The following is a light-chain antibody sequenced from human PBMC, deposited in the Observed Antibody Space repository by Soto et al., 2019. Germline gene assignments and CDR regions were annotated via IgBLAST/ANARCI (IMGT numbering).Light chain of an antibody. CDR2: RNH. CDR1: SSNIGSNY. CDR3: EAWGDGLRGCV. V-gene: IGLV1-47*01. J-gene: IGLJ3*02. Sequence: QSVLTQPPSASVTPGQRVTISCSGNSSNIGSNYVYWYQQLPGTAPKLHSYRNHQRPSGVPERFSGSKSGTSASLAISGLRSADESGHFCEAWGDGLRGCVFGGGTKLTVL.